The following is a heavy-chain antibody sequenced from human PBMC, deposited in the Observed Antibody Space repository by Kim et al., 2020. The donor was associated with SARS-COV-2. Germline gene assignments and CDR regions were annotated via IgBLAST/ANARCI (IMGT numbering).Heavy chain of an antibody. CDR1: GFTFSSYW. V-gene: IGHV3-74*01. Sequence: GGSLRLSCAASGFTFSSYWMHWVRQAPGKGLVWVSRINSDGSSTSYADSVKGRFTISRDNAKNTLYLQMNSLRAEDTAVYYCASLRGSGSFDYWGQGTLVTVSS. CDR3: ASLRGSGSFDY. D-gene: IGHD3-10*01. CDR2: INSDGSST. J-gene: IGHJ4*02.